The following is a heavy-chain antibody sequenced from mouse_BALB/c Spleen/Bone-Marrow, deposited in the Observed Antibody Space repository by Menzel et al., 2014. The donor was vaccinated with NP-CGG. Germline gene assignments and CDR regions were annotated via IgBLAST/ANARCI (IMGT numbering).Heavy chain of an antibody. D-gene: IGHD5-2*01. Sequence: LQQSGSELVRPGASMKLSCKASGYTFTSYWMHWVKQRPGQGLEWIGNIYPVSGSTNYDEKFKSKATLTVDTSSSTAYMQLSSLTSEDSAVYYCTRVNEYGRAWFAYWGQGTLVTVSA. J-gene: IGHJ3*01. CDR3: TRVNEYGRAWFAY. CDR2: IYPVSGST. CDR1: GYTFTSYW. V-gene: IGHV1S22*01.